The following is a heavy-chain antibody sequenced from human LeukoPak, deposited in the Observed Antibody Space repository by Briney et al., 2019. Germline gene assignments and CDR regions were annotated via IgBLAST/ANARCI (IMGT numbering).Heavy chain of an antibody. D-gene: IGHD3-22*01. Sequence: GGSLRLSCEASGFTLTDNWMSWVRQAPGKGLEWLANIKQDGSVKYYVDSVKGRFTISRDNAKNSLFLQMNSLRAEDTAVYYCASRSEYYYDSSGYSVDYYYGMDVWGQGTTVTVSS. J-gene: IGHJ6*02. V-gene: IGHV3-7*01. CDR3: ASRSEYYYDSSGYSVDYYYGMDV. CDR1: GFTLTDNW. CDR2: IKQDGSVK.